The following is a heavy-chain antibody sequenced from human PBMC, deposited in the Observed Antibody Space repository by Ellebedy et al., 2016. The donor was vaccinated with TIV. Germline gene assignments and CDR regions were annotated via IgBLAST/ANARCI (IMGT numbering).Heavy chain of an antibody. J-gene: IGHJ3*02. Sequence: GESLKISCAASGFTFSDYYMSWIRQAPGKGLEWVSYISSSGSTIYYADSVKGRFTISRDNAKNSLYLQMNSLRAEDTAVYYCANLVPAAMSLPDDAFDIWGQGTMVTVSS. CDR2: ISSSGSTI. CDR1: GFTFSDYY. V-gene: IGHV3-11*04. D-gene: IGHD2-2*01. CDR3: ANLVPAAMSLPDDAFDI.